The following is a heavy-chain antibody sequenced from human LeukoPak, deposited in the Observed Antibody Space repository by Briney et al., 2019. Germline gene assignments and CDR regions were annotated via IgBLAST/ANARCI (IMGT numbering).Heavy chain of an antibody. V-gene: IGHV1-2*02. J-gene: IGHJ5*02. CDR1: GYSFTGKY. D-gene: IGHD2-21*01. CDR2: INPDSGDT. Sequence: ASVKVSFKASGYSFTGKYMHWVRQAPGQGLEWMGWINPDSGDTNYEQKFQGRVTMTRDTSINTAHMELSRLRSDDTAEYYCVRSIFSSFDPWGLGTLVTVSS. CDR3: VRSIFSSFDP.